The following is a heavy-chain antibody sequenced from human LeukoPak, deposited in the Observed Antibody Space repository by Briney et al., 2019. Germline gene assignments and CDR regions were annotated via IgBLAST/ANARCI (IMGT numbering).Heavy chain of an antibody. V-gene: IGHV4-39*01. CDR1: GGSISSSSYY. D-gene: IGHD3-22*01. CDR2: IYYSGST. Sequence: SETLSLTCTVSGGSISSSSYYWGWIRQPPGKGLQWIGRIYYSGSTYYNPSLKSRVTISVDTSKNQFSLKLSSVTTADTAVYYCARGDYYDSSGYQSPSFDYWGQGTLVTVSS. J-gene: IGHJ4*02. CDR3: ARGDYYDSSGYQSPSFDY.